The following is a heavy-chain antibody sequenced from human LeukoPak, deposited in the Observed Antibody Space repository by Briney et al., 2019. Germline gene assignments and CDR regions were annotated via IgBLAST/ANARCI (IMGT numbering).Heavy chain of an antibody. D-gene: IGHD3-10*01. CDR2: IYTSGST. CDR3: ASEDYYGSDY. CDR1: GGSISSGSYY. J-gene: IGHJ4*02. Sequence: SETPSLTCTVSGGSISSGSYYWSWIRQPAGKGLEWIGRIYTSGSTNYNPSLKSRVTISVDTSKNQFSLKLSSVTAADTAVYYCASEDYYGSDYWGQGTLVTVSS. V-gene: IGHV4-61*02.